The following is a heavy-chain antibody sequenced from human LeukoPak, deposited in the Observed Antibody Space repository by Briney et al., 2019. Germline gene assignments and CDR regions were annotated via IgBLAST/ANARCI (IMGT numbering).Heavy chain of an antibody. CDR3: ARVYYDSSGYYGRYYYYYGMDV. CDR2: ISAYNGNT. CDR1: GYTFTSYG. J-gene: IGHJ6*02. Sequence: PGASVKVSCKASGYTFTSYGISWVRQAPGQGLEWMGWISAYNGNTNYAQKLQGRVTMTTDTSTSTAYMELRSLRSDDTAVYYCARVYYDSSGYYGRYYYYYGMDVWGQGTTVTVSS. D-gene: IGHD3-22*01. V-gene: IGHV1-18*01.